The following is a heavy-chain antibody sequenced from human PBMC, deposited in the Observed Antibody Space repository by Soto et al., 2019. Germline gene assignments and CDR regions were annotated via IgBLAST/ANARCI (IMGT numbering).Heavy chain of an antibody. CDR3: AKVPSSSAGLYYYYGMDV. CDR2: ISGSGGST. D-gene: IGHD6-6*01. V-gene: IGHV3-23*01. Sequence: KGLEWVSAISGSGGSTYYADSVKGRFTISRDNSKNTLYLQMNSLRAEDTAVYYCAKVPSSSAGLYYYYGMDVWGQGTTVTVS. J-gene: IGHJ6*02.